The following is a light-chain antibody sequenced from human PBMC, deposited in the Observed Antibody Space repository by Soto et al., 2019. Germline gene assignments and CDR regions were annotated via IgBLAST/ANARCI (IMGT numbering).Light chain of an antibody. CDR1: SSDVGGHNY. V-gene: IGLV2-11*01. CDR2: DVS. J-gene: IGLJ2*01. Sequence: QSVLTQPRSVSGSPGQSVTISCTGTSSDVGGHNYVSWYQQHPGKAPKLMIYDVSKRPSGVPDRFSGSKSGNTASLTISGLQAEDEADYYCCSYAGSYPYVVFGGGTKLTVL. CDR3: CSYAGSYPYVV.